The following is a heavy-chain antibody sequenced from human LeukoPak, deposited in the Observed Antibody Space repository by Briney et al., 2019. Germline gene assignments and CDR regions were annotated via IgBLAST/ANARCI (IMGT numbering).Heavy chain of an antibody. Sequence: GSSVKVSCKASGGTFSSYAISWVRQAPGQGLEWMGGIIPIFGTANYAQKFQGRVTITADESTSTAYMELSSLRAEDTAIYYCAKEYTVTFSPFPSYFYNWGQGTLVTVSS. CDR2: IIPIFGTA. V-gene: IGHV1-69*01. D-gene: IGHD4-17*01. J-gene: IGHJ4*02. CDR3: AKEYTVTFSPFPSYFYN. CDR1: GGTFSSYA.